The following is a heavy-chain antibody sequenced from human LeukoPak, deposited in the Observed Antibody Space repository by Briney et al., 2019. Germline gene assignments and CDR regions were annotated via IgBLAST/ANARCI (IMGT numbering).Heavy chain of an antibody. V-gene: IGHV4-59*01. D-gene: IGHD3-10*01. CDR3: AGDTYGSDY. J-gene: IGHJ4*02. CDR1: GGSICSYY. CDR2: IYYSGNT. Sequence: SETLSLTCSVSGGSICSYYWNWIRQSLGKGLEWIGYIYYSGNTYYNPSLKSRVTISIDTSKNQFSLRLTSVTAADTAVYYCAGDTYGSDYWGQGTLVTVSS.